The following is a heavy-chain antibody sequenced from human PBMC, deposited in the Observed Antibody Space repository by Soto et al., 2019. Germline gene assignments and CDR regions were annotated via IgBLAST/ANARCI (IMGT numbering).Heavy chain of an antibody. J-gene: IGHJ4*01. CDR2: TSADGANT. CDR3: LSYKFDF. CDR1: GFDFNTYS. Sequence: GGSLRLSCSASGFDFNTYSMHWVRQAPGKGLEYVSATSADGANTFYIDSVKGRFTLSRDNFNNTVYLQMSSLRDEDTAVYYCLSYKFDFWGQGTLVTVSS. D-gene: IGHD1-1*01. V-gene: IGHV3-64D*06.